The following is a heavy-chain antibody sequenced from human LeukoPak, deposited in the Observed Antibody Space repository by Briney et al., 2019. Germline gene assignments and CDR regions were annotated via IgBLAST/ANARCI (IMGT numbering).Heavy chain of an antibody. CDR2: IYSSGTT. CDR3: ARGVSSHFWYFDL. D-gene: IGHD5/OR15-5a*01. V-gene: IGHV4-61*09. J-gene: IGHJ2*01. Sequence: PSKALSLTCTVSGDSISSGGYYWNWIRQPAGRGLEYIVHIYSSGTTNYKPSLTSRVTISADTSKNQFSLKVTSVTAADTAVYYCARGVSSHFWYFDLWGRGTLVTVSS. CDR1: GDSISSGGYY.